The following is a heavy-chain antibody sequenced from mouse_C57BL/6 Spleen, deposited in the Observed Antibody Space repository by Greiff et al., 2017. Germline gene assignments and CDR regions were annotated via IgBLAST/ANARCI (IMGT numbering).Heavy chain of an antibody. CDR2: IYPGSGST. D-gene: IGHD1-1*01. CDR1: GYTFTSYW. V-gene: IGHV1-55*01. Sequence: VKLMESGAELVKPGASVKMSCKASGYTFTSYWITWVKQRPGQGLEWIGDIYPGSGSTNYNEKFKSKATLTVDTSSSTAYMQLSSLTSEDSAVYYCARWNTTVVATFDYWGQGTTLTVSS. CDR3: ARWNTTVVATFDY. J-gene: IGHJ2*01.